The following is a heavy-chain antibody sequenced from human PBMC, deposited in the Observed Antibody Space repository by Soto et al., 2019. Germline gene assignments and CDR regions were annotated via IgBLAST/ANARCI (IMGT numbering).Heavy chain of an antibody. D-gene: IGHD5-12*01. Sequence: GASVKVSCKASGYNFNSYGVAWVRQAPGQGLEWMGWISGYNGNIMYAEKVEERVTMTTDTSTSTAYMELRSLRSDDTAVYFCAREVDIVPTPGGDYWGQGTLVTVSS. J-gene: IGHJ4*02. V-gene: IGHV1-18*04. CDR1: GYNFNSYG. CDR2: ISGYNGNI. CDR3: AREVDIVPTPGGDY.